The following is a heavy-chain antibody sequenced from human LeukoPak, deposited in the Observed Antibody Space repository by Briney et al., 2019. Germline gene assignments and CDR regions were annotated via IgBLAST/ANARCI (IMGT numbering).Heavy chain of an antibody. CDR2: IYYSGST. J-gene: IGHJ4*02. Sequence: SETLSLTCTVSGDSIGGSSYYWGWIRQPPGKGLEWIGTIYYSGSTYYNPSLKSRVTISADTSKNQFSLKMGSVTAADTAVYYCARLIGYSSSSGYLDYWGQGTLVTVSS. V-gene: IGHV4-39*01. CDR3: ARLIGYSSSSGYLDY. D-gene: IGHD6-6*01. CDR1: GDSIGGSSYY.